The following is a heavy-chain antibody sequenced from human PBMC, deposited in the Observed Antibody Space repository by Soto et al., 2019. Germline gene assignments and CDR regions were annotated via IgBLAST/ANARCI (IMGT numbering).Heavy chain of an antibody. D-gene: IGHD1-26*01. CDR1: GCTFISFG. CDR2: ISYDGSNK. V-gene: IGHV3-30*03. J-gene: IGHJ4*02. Sequence: PGRPQILSWAASGCTFISFGRRWVSKDPGKGLEWVAVISYDGSNKYYADSVKGRFTISRDNSKNTLYLQMNSLRVEDTAVYYCARDRRELLGIYYFDYWGQGTLVTVSS. CDR3: ARDRRELLGIYYFDY.